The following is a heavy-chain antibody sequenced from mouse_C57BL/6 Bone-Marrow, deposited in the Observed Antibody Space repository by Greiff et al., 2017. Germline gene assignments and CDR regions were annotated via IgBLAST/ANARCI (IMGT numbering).Heavy chain of an antibody. J-gene: IGHJ1*03. CDR2: IYPGDGDT. V-gene: IGHV1-82*01. CDR3: ARRRYDYDGRGWYFDV. CDR1: GYAFSSSW. Sequence: VQLVESGPELVKPGASVKISCKASGYAFSSSWMNWVKQRPGKGLEWIGRIYPGDGDTNYNGKFKGKATLTADKSSSTAYMQLSSLTSEDSAVYFCARRRYDYDGRGWYFDVWGTGTTVTVSS. D-gene: IGHD2-4*01.